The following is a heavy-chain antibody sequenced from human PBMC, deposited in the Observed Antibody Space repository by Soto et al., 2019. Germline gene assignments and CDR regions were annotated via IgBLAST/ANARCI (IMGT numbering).Heavy chain of an antibody. D-gene: IGHD3-16*02. CDR2: INPNSGGT. Sequence: ASVKVSCKASGYTFTGYYMHWVRQAPGQGLEWMGWINPNSGGTNYAQKFQGWVTMTRDTSISTAYMELSRLRSDDTAVYYCARGRAPEYYDYIGGSYHYFYFDYWGQGTLVTVS. CDR1: GYTFTGYY. J-gene: IGHJ4*02. CDR3: ARGRAPEYYDYIGGSYHYFYFDY. V-gene: IGHV1-2*04.